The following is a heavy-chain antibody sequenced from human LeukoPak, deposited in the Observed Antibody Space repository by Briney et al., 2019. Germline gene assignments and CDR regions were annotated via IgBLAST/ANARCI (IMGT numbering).Heavy chain of an antibody. D-gene: IGHD1-26*01. Sequence: GGSLRHSCAASGFTLSSYAMSWVRQAPGKGLEWVSVIYSGGSTYYADSVKGRFTISRDNSKNTLYLQMNSLRAEDTAVYYCARTRELPEYYFDYWGQGTLVTVSS. CDR2: IYSGGST. CDR1: GFTLSSYA. J-gene: IGHJ4*02. CDR3: ARTRELPEYYFDY. V-gene: IGHV3-66*02.